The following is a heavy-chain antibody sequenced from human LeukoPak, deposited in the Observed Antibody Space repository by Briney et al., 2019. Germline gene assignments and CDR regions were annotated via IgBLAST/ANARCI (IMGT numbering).Heavy chain of an antibody. CDR2: ISSSSSYI. J-gene: IGHJ6*02. Sequence: GGSLRLSCAASGFTFSSYSMNWVRQAPGKGLEWVPSISSSSSYIYYADSVKGRFTISRDNAKNSLYLQMNSLRAEDTAVYYCARDSAAAVTGYYYYGMDVWGQGTTVTVSS. CDR1: GFTFSSYS. D-gene: IGHD6-13*01. CDR3: ARDSAAAVTGYYYYGMDV. V-gene: IGHV3-21*01.